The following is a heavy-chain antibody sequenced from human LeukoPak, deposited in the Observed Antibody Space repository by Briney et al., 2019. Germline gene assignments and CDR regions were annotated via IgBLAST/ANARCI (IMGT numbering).Heavy chain of an antibody. D-gene: IGHD3-3*01. J-gene: IGHJ4*02. V-gene: IGHV4-39*07. CDR3: ARGRALTIFGVVTPPHYYFDY. CDR1: GGSISSSSYY. CDR2: IYYSGST. Sequence: SETLSLTCTVSGGSISSSSYYWGWIRQPPWKGLEWIGSIYYSGSTYYNPSLKSRVTISVDTSKNQFSLKLSSVTAADTAVYYCARGRALTIFGVVTPPHYYFDYWGQGTLVTVSS.